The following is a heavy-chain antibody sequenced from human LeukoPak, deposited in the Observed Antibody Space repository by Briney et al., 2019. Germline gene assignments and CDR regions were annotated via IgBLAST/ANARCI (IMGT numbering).Heavy chain of an antibody. J-gene: IGHJ4*02. CDR1: GFTFSSYA. D-gene: IGHD3-10*01. V-gene: IGHV3-23*01. Sequence: GGSLRPSCAASGFTFSSYAMSWVRQAPGKGLELVSAISGSGGSTYYADSVKGRFTISRHNSKNTLYLQMNSLRAKDTAVYYCANSMVRGNFDYWGQGTLVTVSS. CDR2: ISGSGGST. CDR3: ANSMVRGNFDY.